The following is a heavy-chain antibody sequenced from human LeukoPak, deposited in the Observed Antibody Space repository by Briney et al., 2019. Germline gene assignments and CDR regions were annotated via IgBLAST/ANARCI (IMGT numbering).Heavy chain of an antibody. CDR3: ARRIQQLVPGAGGYYHYYMDV. J-gene: IGHJ6*03. CDR1: GYSFTSYW. CDR2: IYPGDSDT. V-gene: IGHV5-51*01. Sequence: GESLKISCKGSGYSFTSYWIGWVRQMPGKGLEWMGIIYPGDSDTRYSPSFQGQVTISADKSISTAYLQWSSLKASDTAMYYCARRIQQLVPGAGGYYHYYMDVWGKGTTVTVSS. D-gene: IGHD6-6*01.